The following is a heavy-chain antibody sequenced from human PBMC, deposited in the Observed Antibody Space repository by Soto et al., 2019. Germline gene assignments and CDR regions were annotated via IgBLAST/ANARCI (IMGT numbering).Heavy chain of an antibody. CDR2: IYYSGST. CDR1: GGCISRGEYY. Sequence: SETLALTCTVSGGCISRGEYYWSWIRQPPGKGLEWIGYIYYSGSTYYNPSLKSRVTISVDTSKNQFSLKLSSVTAADTAVYYCARLRPTTRGYLDFCGQATLVTVSS. D-gene: IGHD1-1*01. CDR3: ARLRPTTRGYLDF. J-gene: IGHJ4*02. V-gene: IGHV4-30-4*01.